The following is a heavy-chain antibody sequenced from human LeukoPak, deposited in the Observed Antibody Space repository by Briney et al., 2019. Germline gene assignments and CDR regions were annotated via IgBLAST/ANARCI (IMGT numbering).Heavy chain of an antibody. Sequence: GGSLRLSCSVSGXTFSDYAMHWVRQAPGKGLEYVSAITNNGGSTYYADSAKGRFSVSRDNSKNTVYLQLSSLRPDDTAVYYCVKGRIYCCYPSLDYWGQGTLVTVSS. CDR2: ITNNGGST. CDR1: GXTFSDYA. J-gene: IGHJ4*02. D-gene: IGHD2-2*01. CDR3: VKGRIYCCYPSLDY. V-gene: IGHV3-64D*06.